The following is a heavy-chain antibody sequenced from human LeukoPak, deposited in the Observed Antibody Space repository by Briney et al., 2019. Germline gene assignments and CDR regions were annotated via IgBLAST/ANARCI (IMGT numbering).Heavy chain of an antibody. CDR1: GLTFSTYS. CDR3: AGSLRGGGWYMY. Sequence: GGSLRLSCAASGLTFSTYSMNWVRQAPGKGLEWVSSISSSSSSIYCSDSVKGRFAVSRDNAKNSLYLQMNSLRDEDTAVYYCAGSLRGGGWYMYWGQGTLVTVSS. D-gene: IGHD6-19*01. J-gene: IGHJ4*02. V-gene: IGHV3-21*01. CDR2: ISSSSSSI.